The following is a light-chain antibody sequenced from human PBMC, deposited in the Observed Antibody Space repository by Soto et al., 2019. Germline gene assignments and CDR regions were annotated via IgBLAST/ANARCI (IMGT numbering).Light chain of an antibody. CDR2: DAS. CDR1: QTISGW. V-gene: IGKV1-5*01. Sequence: DIQMTQSPSTLSASVGDGVTITCRASQTISGWLAWYQQRPGKAPKLLISDASSLRSWVPSRFSGSGSGTEFTLTISSLQPDDFGSYYCQQYKSYPWTFGQGTKVDIK. J-gene: IGKJ1*01. CDR3: QQYKSYPWT.